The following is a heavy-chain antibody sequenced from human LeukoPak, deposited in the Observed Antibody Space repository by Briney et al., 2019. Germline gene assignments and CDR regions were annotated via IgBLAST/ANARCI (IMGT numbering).Heavy chain of an antibody. CDR3: ATLRRGDTAMATEYFQH. Sequence: PSETLSLTCTVSGGSISSSSYYWGWLRQPPGKGLEWIGSIYYSGSTYYNPSLKSRVTISVDTSKNQFSLKLSSVTAADTAVYYCATLRRGDTAMATEYFQHWGQGTLVTVSS. V-gene: IGHV4-39*07. J-gene: IGHJ1*01. CDR2: IYYSGST. CDR1: GGSISSSSYY. D-gene: IGHD5-18*01.